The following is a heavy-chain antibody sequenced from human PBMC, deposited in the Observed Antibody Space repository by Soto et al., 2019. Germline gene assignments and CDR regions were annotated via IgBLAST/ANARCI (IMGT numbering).Heavy chain of an antibody. V-gene: IGHV4-39*02. Sequence: LSLTCTASGGSISSISYYWGWIRQPPGKGLECIGSIYYSGSTYYNPSLKSRVTISVDTSKNQFSLKLSSVTAADTAVYYCARERGDYWGQGTLVTVSS. J-gene: IGHJ4*02. CDR1: GGSISSISYY. D-gene: IGHD3-16*01. CDR3: ARERGDY. CDR2: IYYSGST.